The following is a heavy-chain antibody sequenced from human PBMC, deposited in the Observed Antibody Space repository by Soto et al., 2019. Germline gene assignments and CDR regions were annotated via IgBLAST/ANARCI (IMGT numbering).Heavy chain of an antibody. Sequence: PGESLKISCAASGFTFSNAWMNWVRQAPGKGLEWVARIKSKTDGGTTDYAAPVKGRFTISRDDSKNTLFLQMNSLKTEDTAVYYCTTSILTGYFRWSIFDYWGQGNLVTVSS. J-gene: IGHJ4*02. CDR1: GFTFSNAW. D-gene: IGHD3-9*01. V-gene: IGHV3-15*07. CDR3: TTSILTGYFRWSIFDY. CDR2: IKSKTDGGTT.